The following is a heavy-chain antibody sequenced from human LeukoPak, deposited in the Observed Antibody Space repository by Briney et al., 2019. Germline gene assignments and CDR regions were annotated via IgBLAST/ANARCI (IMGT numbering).Heavy chain of an antibody. D-gene: IGHD6-13*01. V-gene: IGHV4-59*01. J-gene: IGHJ2*01. CDR2: IYYSGST. CDR3: ARTYSRYWYFDL. CDR1: GGSISSYY. Sequence: SETLSLTCTVSGGSISSYYWSWIRQPPGKGLEWIGYIYYSGSTNYNPSLKSRVTISVDTSKNQFSLKLSSVTAADTAVYYCARTYSRYWYFDLWGRGTLVTVSS.